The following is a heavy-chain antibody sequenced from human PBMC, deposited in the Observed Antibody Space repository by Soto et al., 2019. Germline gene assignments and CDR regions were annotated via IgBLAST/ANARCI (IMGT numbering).Heavy chain of an antibody. Sequence: SETLSLTCTVSGGSVSSSSYSWSWIRQPPGKGLEWIGYMYHSGSTYYNPSLKSRVTISIDRSKNQFSLKLSSVTAADTAVYYCTRHDSNYDFWSGSPPRYGMDVWGQGTTVTVSS. J-gene: IGHJ6*02. V-gene: IGHV4-30-2*01. CDR2: MYHSGST. D-gene: IGHD3-3*01. CDR1: GGSVSSSSYS. CDR3: TRHDSNYDFWSGSPPRYGMDV.